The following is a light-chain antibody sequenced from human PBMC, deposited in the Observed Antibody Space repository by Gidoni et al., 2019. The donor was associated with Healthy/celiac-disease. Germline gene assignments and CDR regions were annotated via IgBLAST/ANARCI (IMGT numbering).Light chain of an antibody. CDR1: NIGSKS. CDR2: DDS. V-gene: IGLV3-21*02. CDR3: QVWDSSSDHVV. J-gene: IGLJ2*01. Sequence: SYVLTQPPSVSLAPGHTARLTCGGNNIGSKSVHWYQQKPGQDPVLVVYDDSDRPSGIPERFSGSNSGNTATLTISRVEAGDEADYYCQVWDSSSDHVVFGGGTKLTVL.